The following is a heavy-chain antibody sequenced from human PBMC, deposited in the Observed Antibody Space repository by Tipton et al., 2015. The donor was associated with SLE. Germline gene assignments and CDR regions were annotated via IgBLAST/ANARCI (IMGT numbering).Heavy chain of an antibody. D-gene: IGHD6-19*01. CDR3: AKAGYSSGWYVVFFDY. V-gene: IGHV4-38-2*02. CDR1: GYSISSGFY. CDR2: IYHSGST. Sequence: TLSLTCTVSGYSISSGFYWGWLRQPPGKGLEWIGNIYHSGSTFYNPSLKRRVTISVDTSKNQFSLKLCSVTAADTAVYYCAKAGYSSGWYVVFFDYWGQGTLVTGSS. J-gene: IGHJ4*02.